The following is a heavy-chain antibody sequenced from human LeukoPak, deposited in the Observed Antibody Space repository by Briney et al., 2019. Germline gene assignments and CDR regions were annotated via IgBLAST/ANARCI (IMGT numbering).Heavy chain of an antibody. CDR3: VKSNSRYQPWTLDI. CDR1: GGSFSGYY. V-gene: IGHV4-59*01. D-gene: IGHD2-2*01. Sequence: SETLSLSCAVYGGSFSGYYWSWIRQPPGKGLEWIGYIFYNEGTSYNPSLKSRVTISVDTSNNQLSLKVNSVTAADTAMYYCVKSNSRYQPWTLDIWGRGTMVTVSS. J-gene: IGHJ3*02. CDR2: IFYNEGT.